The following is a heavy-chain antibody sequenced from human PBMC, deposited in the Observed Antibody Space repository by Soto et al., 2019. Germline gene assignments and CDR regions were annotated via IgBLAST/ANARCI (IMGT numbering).Heavy chain of an antibody. CDR1: GFTFSSYG. D-gene: IGHD2-15*01. J-gene: IGHJ3*02. V-gene: IGHV3-30*18. CDR2: ISYDGSNK. CDR3: AKVVVAATAGAFDI. Sequence: GGSLRLSCAASGFTFSSYGMHWVRQAPGKGLEWVAVISYDGSNKYYADSVKGRFTISRDNSKNTLYLQMNSLRAEDTAVYYCAKVVVAATAGAFDIWGQGTMVTVSS.